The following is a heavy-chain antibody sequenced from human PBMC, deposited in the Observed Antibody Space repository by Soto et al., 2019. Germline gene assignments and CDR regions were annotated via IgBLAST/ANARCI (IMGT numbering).Heavy chain of an antibody. CDR2: IYYRGGT. CDR1: GASVNSGTYY. D-gene: IGHD2-15*01. V-gene: IGHV4-61*01. Sequence: LTCTVSGASVNSGTYYWTWIRQPPVKGLEWIGHIYYRGGTNYTPSLTSRVTISIDTSKNQFSLRLTSVTAAETAVYLWASLYGSGVDFSIIAGFDPWGQGTLVTVSS. CDR3: ASLYGSGVDFSIIAGFDP. J-gene: IGHJ5*02.